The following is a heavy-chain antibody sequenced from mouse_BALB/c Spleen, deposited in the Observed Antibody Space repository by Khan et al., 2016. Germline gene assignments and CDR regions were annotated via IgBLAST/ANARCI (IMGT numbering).Heavy chain of an antibody. Sequence: QIQLVQSGPELKKPGETVKISCKASGYTFTNNGMHWVKQAPGKGLKWMGRINTNNGEPTYDEEFKGRFAFSLETSARTAYLQINNLKHEDTDTYSCASDCYASFAVDYWGQGTSVTVSS. D-gene: IGHD2-3*01. J-gene: IGHJ4*01. CDR2: INTNNGEP. CDR1: GYTFTNNG. V-gene: IGHV9-3*02. CDR3: ASDCYASFAVDY.